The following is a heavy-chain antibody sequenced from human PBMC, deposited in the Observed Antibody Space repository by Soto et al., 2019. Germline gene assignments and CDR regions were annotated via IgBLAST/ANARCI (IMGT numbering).Heavy chain of an antibody. CDR2: INHSGST. CDR1: GGSFSGYY. V-gene: IGHV4-34*01. J-gene: IGHJ6*02. CDR3: ARGPYCSSTSCYYYYYYGMDV. D-gene: IGHD2-2*01. Sequence: SESLSLTCAVYGGSFSGYYWSWIRQPPGKGLEWTGEINHSGSTNYNPSLKSRVTISVDTSKNQFSLKLSSVTAADTAVYYCARGPYCSSTSCYYYYYYGMDVWGQGTTVTVS.